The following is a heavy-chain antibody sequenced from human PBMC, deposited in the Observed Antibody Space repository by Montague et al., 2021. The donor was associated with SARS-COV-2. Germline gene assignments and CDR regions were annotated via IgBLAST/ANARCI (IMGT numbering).Heavy chain of an antibody. CDR1: GSSVRSYY. Sequence: SETLSLTCIVSGSSVRSYYWSWIRQPPGKGLEWIGYIYDSGSTXXXPSXXXRVTISVDTSKNQFSLELSSVTAADTAVYYCARENTVTTFGGPYYIDSWGQGTLVTVSA. D-gene: IGHD4-17*01. V-gene: IGHV4-59*02. CDR3: ARENTVTTFGGPYYIDS. J-gene: IGHJ4*02. CDR2: IYDSGST.